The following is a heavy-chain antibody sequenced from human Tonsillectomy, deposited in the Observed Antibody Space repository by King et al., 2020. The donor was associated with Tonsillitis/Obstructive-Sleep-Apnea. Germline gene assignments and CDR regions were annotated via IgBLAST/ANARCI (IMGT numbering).Heavy chain of an antibody. CDR2: ISTSSSYI. CDR1: GFTFSSYS. J-gene: IGHJ6*03. Sequence: DVQLVESGGGLVKPGGSLRLSCAASGFTFSSYSMNWVRQAPGKGLEWVSSISTSSSYIYYADSVKGRFTISRDNAKNSLYLQMYSLRAEDTAVYYCARVWYYVFWSGYPGDYYYMDVWGKGTTVTVSS. D-gene: IGHD3-3*01. CDR3: ARVWYYVFWSGYPGDYYYMDV. V-gene: IGHV3-21*01.